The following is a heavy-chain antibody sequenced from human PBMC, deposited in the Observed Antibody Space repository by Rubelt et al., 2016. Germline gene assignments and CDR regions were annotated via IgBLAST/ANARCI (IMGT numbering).Heavy chain of an antibody. CDR3: AKDRYYDSSGLFDY. Sequence: YADSVKGRFTISRDNAKNSLYLQMNSLRAEDTALYYCAKDRYYDSSGLFDYWGQGTLVTVSS. V-gene: IGHV3-9*01. J-gene: IGHJ4*02. D-gene: IGHD3-22*01.